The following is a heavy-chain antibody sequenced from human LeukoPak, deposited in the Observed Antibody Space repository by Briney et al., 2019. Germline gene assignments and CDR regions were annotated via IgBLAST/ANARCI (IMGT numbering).Heavy chain of an antibody. D-gene: IGHD4/OR15-4a*01. V-gene: IGHV1-18*01. J-gene: IGHJ4*02. Sequence: ATVKVSCKASGDTFTSYGTSWVRQAPGQGLEWMGWISAYNGNTNHAQKLQGRVTMTTDTSTSTAYMELRSLRSDDTAVYYCARDDYSGSDDYWGQGTLVTVSS. CDR2: ISAYNGNT. CDR1: GDTFTSYG. CDR3: ARDDYSGSDDY.